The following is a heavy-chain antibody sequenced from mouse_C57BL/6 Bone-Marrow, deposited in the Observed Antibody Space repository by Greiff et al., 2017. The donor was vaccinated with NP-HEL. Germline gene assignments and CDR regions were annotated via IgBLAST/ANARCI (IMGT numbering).Heavy chain of an antibody. CDR2: IYPVDGDT. J-gene: IGHJ2*01. V-gene: IGHV1-80*01. Sequence: VQLQESGAELVKPGASVKISCKASGYAFSSYWMNWVKQRPGKGLEWIGQIYPVDGDTNYNGKFKGKATLTADKSSSTAYMQLSSLTSEDSAVYFCARWVYDSSFDYWGQGTTLTVSS. CDR1: GYAFSSYW. CDR3: ARWVYDSSFDY. D-gene: IGHD2-3*01.